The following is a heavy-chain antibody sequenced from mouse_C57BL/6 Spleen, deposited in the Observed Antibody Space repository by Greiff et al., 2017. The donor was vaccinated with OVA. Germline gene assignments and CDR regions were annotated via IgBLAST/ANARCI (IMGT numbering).Heavy chain of an antibody. Sequence: QVQLQQPGAELVRPGSSVKLSCKASGYTFTSYWMHWVKQRPIQGLEWIGDIDPSDSATHYNQKFKDKATLTVDKSSSTAYMQLSSLTSEDSAVYYGARWDNNDDWLAYWGQGTLGTVSA. V-gene: IGHV1-52*01. J-gene: IGHJ3*01. CDR2: IDPSDSAT. D-gene: IGHD1-3*01. CDR1: GYTFTSYW. CDR3: ARWDNNDDWLAY.